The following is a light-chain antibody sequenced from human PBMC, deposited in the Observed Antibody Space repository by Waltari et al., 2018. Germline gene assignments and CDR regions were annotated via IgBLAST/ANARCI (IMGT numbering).Light chain of an antibody. Sequence: QSALPQPPSASGSPGQSVTISCTGTRRDVGGYNTVSWYQQHPRKAPNPMIYEVSKRPSGGPDRFSGSKSGNTASLTVSGLQAEDEADYCCSSYAGSNNFVFGGGTKLTVL. V-gene: IGLV2-8*01. CDR1: RRDVGGYNT. CDR2: EVS. CDR3: SSYAGSNNFV. J-gene: IGLJ3*02.